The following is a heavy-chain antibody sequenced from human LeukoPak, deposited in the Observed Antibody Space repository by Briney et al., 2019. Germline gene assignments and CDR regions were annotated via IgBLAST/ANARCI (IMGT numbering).Heavy chain of an antibody. D-gene: IGHD6-19*01. CDR3: ARGSSGWYPAFDY. CDR1: GFTFSSYE. J-gene: IGHJ4*02. Sequence: GGSLRLSCAASGFTFSSYEMNWVRQAPGKGLEGVSYISSSGSTIYYADSVKGRFTISRDNAKNSLYLQMNSLRAEDTAVYYCARGSSGWYPAFDYWGQGTLVTVSS. V-gene: IGHV3-48*03. CDR2: ISSSGSTI.